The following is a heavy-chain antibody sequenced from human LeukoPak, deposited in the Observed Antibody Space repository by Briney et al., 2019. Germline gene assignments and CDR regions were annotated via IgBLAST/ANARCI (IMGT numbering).Heavy chain of an antibody. CDR3: TRHSYYDYVWGSYRFLADDEPYYYYMDV. Sequence: GGSLRLSCAASGFTFSGSAMHWVRQASGKGLEWVGRIRSKANSYATAYAASVKGRFTISRDDSKNTAYLQTNSLKTEDTAVYYCTRHSYYDYVWGSYRFLADDEPYYYYMDVWGKGTTVTVSS. CDR1: GFTFSGSA. V-gene: IGHV3-73*01. J-gene: IGHJ6*03. CDR2: IRSKANSYAT. D-gene: IGHD3-16*02.